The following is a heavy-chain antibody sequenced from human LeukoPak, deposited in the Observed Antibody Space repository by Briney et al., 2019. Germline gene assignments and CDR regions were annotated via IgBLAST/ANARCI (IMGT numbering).Heavy chain of an antibody. CDR2: ISSSGSTI. D-gene: IGHD1-26*01. J-gene: IGHJ5*02. Sequence: PGGSLRLSCAASGFTFSDYHMSWIRQAPGKGLEWVSYISSSGSTIYYADSVKGRFTISRDNAKNSLYLQMNSLRAEDTAVYYCARGSSGTRPNWFDPWGQGTLVTVSS. CDR1: GFTFSDYH. CDR3: ARGSSGTRPNWFDP. V-gene: IGHV3-11*01.